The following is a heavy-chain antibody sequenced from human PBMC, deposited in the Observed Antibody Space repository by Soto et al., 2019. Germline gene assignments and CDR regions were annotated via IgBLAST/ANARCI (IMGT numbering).Heavy chain of an antibody. CDR1: GFTFSSYG. V-gene: IGHV3-30*18. Sequence: QVQLVESGGGVVQPGRSLRLSCAASGFTFSSYGMHWVRQAPGKGLEWVAVISYDGSNKYYADSVKGRFTISRDNSKNRLYLQMNSLRAEDTAVYYCAKQLRFLEWLFYYGMDVWGQGTTVTVSS. CDR2: ISYDGSNK. CDR3: AKQLRFLEWLFYYGMDV. D-gene: IGHD3-3*01. J-gene: IGHJ6*02.